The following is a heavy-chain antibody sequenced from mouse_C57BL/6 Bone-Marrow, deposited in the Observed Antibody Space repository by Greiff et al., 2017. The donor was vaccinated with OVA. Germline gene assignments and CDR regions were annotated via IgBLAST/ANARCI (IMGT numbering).Heavy chain of an antibody. J-gene: IGHJ3*01. D-gene: IGHD2-3*01. CDR3: ARNDGYYDWFAY. CDR2: ISSGSSTI. Sequence: EVQLVESGGGLVKPGGSLKLSCAASGFTFSDYGMHWVRQAPEKGLEWVAYISSGSSTIYYADTVKGRFTISRDNAKNTLFLQMTSLRSEDTAMYYCARNDGYYDWFAYWGQGTLVTVSA. CDR1: GFTFSDYG. V-gene: IGHV5-17*01.